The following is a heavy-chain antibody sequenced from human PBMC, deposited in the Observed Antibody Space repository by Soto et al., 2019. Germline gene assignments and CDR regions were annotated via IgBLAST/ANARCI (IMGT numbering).Heavy chain of an antibody. J-gene: IGHJ4*02. CDR3: ARGANWNYLGGAFDY. Sequence: PSETLSLTCTVSGGSISSGDYYWSWIRQPPGKGLEWIGYIYYSGSTYYNPSLKSRVTISVDTSKNQFSLKLSSVTAADTAVYYCARGANWNYLGGAFDYWGQGTLVTVSS. D-gene: IGHD1-7*01. CDR2: IYYSGST. CDR1: GGSISSGDYY. V-gene: IGHV4-30-4*01.